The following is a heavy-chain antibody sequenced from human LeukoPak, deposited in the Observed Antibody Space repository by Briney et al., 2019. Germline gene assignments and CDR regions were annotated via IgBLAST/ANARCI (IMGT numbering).Heavy chain of an antibody. Sequence: GGSLRLSCGASGFSFSSYEMNWVRQAPGKGLEWVSYISSSGSTIYYADSVKGRFTISRDNAKNSLYLQMNSLRAEDTAVYYCARELGQLGSVWFDPWGQGTLVTVSS. J-gene: IGHJ5*02. D-gene: IGHD6-6*01. CDR1: GFSFSSYE. CDR3: ARELGQLGSVWFDP. V-gene: IGHV3-48*03. CDR2: ISSSGSTI.